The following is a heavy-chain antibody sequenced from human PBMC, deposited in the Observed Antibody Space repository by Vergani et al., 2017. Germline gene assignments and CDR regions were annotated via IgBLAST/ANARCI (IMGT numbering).Heavy chain of an antibody. V-gene: IGHV3-33*06. CDR3: AKGMTLYYDILTGYYLTFYGMDV. CDR1: GFTFSSYG. D-gene: IGHD3-9*01. CDR2: IWYDGSNK. Sequence: VQLLESGGGLVQPGRSLRLSCAASGFTFSSYGMHWVRQAPGKGLEWVAVIWYDGSNKYYADSVKGRFTISRDNSKNTLYLQMNSLRAEDTAVYYCAKGMTLYYDILTGYYLTFYGMDVWGQGTTVTVSS. J-gene: IGHJ6*02.